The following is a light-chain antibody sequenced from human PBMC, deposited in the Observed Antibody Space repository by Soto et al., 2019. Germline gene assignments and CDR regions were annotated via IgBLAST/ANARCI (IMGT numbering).Light chain of an antibody. Sequence: DIQLTQSPSTLSASVGDRVTITCRASQRMTSWLAWYQQKPGKAPKVLIYDASSLESGVPSRFSGSESGTEFTLTISSLQPDDIATYYCQQYTENSGTFGQGTRWIS. CDR1: QRMTSW. J-gene: IGKJ1*01. CDR3: QQYTENSGT. CDR2: DAS. V-gene: IGKV1-5*01.